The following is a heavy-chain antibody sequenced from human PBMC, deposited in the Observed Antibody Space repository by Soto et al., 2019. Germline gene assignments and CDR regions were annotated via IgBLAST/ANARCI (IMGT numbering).Heavy chain of an antibody. CDR1: GDTFTSYY. D-gene: IGHD2-21*02. J-gene: IGHJ4*02. Sequence: ASVKVACKASGDTFTSYYMHWVRQAPGQGLEWMGIINPSGGSTSYAQKFQGRVTMTRDTSTSTVYMELSSLRSEDTAVYYCARDPGYCGGDCFTDYWGQGTLVTVSS. CDR2: INPSGGST. CDR3: ARDPGYCGGDCFTDY. V-gene: IGHV1-46*01.